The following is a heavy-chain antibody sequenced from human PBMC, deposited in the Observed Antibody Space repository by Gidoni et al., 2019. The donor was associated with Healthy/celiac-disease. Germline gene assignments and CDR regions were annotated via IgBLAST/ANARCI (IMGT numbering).Heavy chain of an antibody. CDR1: GSTFTSYY. V-gene: IGHV1-46*01. Sequence: QVQLVQSGAEVKKPGASVKVSCKASGSTFTSYYMHWVRQAPGQGLEWMGIINPSGGSTSYAQKFQGRVTMTRDTSTSTVYMELSSLRSEDTAVYYCARESRTRAVRGVIHYWGQGTLVTVSS. D-gene: IGHD3-10*01. J-gene: IGHJ4*02. CDR3: ARESRTRAVRGVIHY. CDR2: INPSGGST.